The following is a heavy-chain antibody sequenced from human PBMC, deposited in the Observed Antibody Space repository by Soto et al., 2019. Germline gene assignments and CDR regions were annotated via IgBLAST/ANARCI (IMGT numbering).Heavy chain of an antibody. Sequence: EVQLVESGGGLVKPGGSLRLSCADSGFTFSSYSMNWVRQAPGKGLEWVSSISSSSSYIYYADSVKGRFTISRDNAKNSMYLQMNSLRGEDTAVYYCARDRTFAVQNNPYYYYGMDVWGQGTTVTVSS. CDR2: ISSSSSYI. D-gene: IGHD3-16*01. CDR1: GFTFSSYS. V-gene: IGHV3-21*01. J-gene: IGHJ6*02. CDR3: ARDRTFAVQNNPYYYYGMDV.